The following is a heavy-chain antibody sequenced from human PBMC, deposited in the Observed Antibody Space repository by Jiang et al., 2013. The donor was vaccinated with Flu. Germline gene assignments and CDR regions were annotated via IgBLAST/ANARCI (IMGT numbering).Heavy chain of an antibody. CDR2: VYYSGNT. CDR3: ARDLRLFHTFQI. V-gene: IGHV4-61*01. CDR1: GGSVNSGSYY. D-gene: IGHD3-22*01. J-gene: IGHJ3*02. Sequence: PGLVKPSETLSLTCTVSGGSVNSGSYYWSWVRRPPGKGLEWIGYVYYSGNTNYNPSLKSRATISLDTSKNQFSLQLTSVTAVDTAVYYCARDLRLFHTFQIWGQGTMVTVSS.